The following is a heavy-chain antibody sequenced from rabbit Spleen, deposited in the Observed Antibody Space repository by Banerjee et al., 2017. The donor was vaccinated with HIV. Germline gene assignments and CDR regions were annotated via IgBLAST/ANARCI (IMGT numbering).Heavy chain of an antibody. D-gene: IGHD1-1*01. CDR1: GFSFSSSYY. CDR2: IYSGVGGLA. CDR3: ARDATDSGYYFNL. J-gene: IGHJ4*01. V-gene: IGHV1S40*01. Sequence: QSLEESGGDLVKPGASLTLTCTASGFSFSSSYYMCWVRQAPGKGLEWIGCIYSGVGGLAFYASWAKGRFTISKTSSTTVTLQMTSLTAADTATYFCARDATDSGYYFNLWGPGTLVTVS.